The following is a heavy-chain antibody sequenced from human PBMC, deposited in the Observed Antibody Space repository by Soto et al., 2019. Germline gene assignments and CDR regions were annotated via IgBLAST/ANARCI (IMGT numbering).Heavy chain of an antibody. J-gene: IGHJ3*02. CDR2: INSDGSST. Sequence: EVQLVESGGGLVQPGGSLRLSCAASGFTFRSYWMHWVRQAPGKGLVWVSRINSDGSSTNYADSVKGRFTISRDNAKNTLYRQMNSLRAEDTAVYYCARGVSALNDAFDIWGQGTMVTVSS. V-gene: IGHV3-74*01. CDR1: GFTFRSYW. CDR3: ARGVSALNDAFDI. D-gene: IGHD6-25*01.